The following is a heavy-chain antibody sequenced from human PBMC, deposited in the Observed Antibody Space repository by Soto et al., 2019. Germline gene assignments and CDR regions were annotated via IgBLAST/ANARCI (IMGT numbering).Heavy chain of an antibody. Sequence: GGSLRLSCAASGFTFGSYEMHWVRQTPGKGLEWVAIISYDGSNKYYADSVKGRFTFSRDNSNNMLYLQMNSLRAEDAAVYYCVRRATLSYHGMDVWGQGTTVTVSS. CDR2: ISYDGSNK. V-gene: IGHV3-30-3*01. CDR1: GFTFGSYE. J-gene: IGHJ6*02. CDR3: VRRATLSYHGMDV.